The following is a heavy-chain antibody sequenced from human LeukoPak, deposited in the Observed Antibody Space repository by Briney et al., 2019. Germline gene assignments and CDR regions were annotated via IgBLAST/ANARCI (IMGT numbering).Heavy chain of an antibody. J-gene: IGHJ5*02. V-gene: IGHV4-59*12. Sequence: SETLSLTCTVSGGSISSYYWSWIRQPPGKGLEWIGYIYYSGSTNYNPSLKSRVTISVDTSKNQFSLKLSSVTAADTAVYYCARDLSDYGDYGKPQLNWFDPWGQGTLVTVSS. CDR1: GGSISSYY. D-gene: IGHD4-17*01. CDR2: IYYSGST. CDR3: ARDLSDYGDYGKPQLNWFDP.